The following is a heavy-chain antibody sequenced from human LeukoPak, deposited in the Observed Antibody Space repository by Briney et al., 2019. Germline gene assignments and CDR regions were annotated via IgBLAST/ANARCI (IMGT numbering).Heavy chain of an antibody. Sequence: SETLSLTCTVSGGSISSSSYYWGWIRQPPGKGLEWIGSIYYSGSTYYNPSLKSRVTISVDTSKNQFSLKLSSVTAADTAVYYYARDLLRWYQTPNDAFDIWGQGTMVTVSS. CDR3: ARDLLRWYQTPNDAFDI. J-gene: IGHJ3*02. CDR2: IYYSGST. V-gene: IGHV4-39*07. D-gene: IGHD4-23*01. CDR1: GGSISSSSYY.